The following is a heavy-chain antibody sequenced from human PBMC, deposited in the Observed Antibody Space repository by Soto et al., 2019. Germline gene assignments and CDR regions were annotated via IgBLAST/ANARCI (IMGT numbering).Heavy chain of an antibody. CDR3: ARTLTSGSHHLSFGVLDY. D-gene: IGHD1-26*01. CDR1: GGTFSSYA. J-gene: IGHJ4*02. V-gene: IGHV1-69*01. CDR2: IIPIFGTA. Sequence: QVQLVQSGAEVKKPGSSVKVSCKASGGTFSSYAISWVRQAPGQGLEWMGGIIPIFGTANYAQKFQGRVTITADESTSTAYMELSSLSSEDTAVYSCARTLTSGSHHLSFGVLDYWGQGTLVTVSS.